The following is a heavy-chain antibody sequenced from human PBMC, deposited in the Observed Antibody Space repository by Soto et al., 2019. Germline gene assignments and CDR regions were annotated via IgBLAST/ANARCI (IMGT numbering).Heavy chain of an antibody. V-gene: IGHV3-30*18. CDR3: AKGVLWFGTLEDY. CDR2: ISYDGSNK. J-gene: IGHJ4*02. Sequence: QVQLVESGGGVVQPGRSLRLSCAASGFTFSSYGMHWVRQAPGKGLEWVAVISYDGSNKYYADSVKGRFTISRDNSKNTLYLQMNSLRAEDTAVYYCAKGVLWFGTLEDYWGQGTLVTVSS. CDR1: GFTFSSYG. D-gene: IGHD3-10*01.